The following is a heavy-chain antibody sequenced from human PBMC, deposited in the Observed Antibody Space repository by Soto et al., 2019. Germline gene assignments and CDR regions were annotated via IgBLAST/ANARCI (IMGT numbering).Heavy chain of an antibody. Sequence: ASVKVSCKASGYTFTRYGISWVRHAPGQGLEWMGWISAYNGNTNYAQKLQGRVTMTTDTSTSTAYMELRSLRSDDTAVYYCARDPVAGTFDYWGEGTLVTVSS. CDR1: GYTFTRYG. D-gene: IGHD6-19*01. CDR3: ARDPVAGTFDY. CDR2: ISAYNGNT. V-gene: IGHV1-18*01. J-gene: IGHJ4*02.